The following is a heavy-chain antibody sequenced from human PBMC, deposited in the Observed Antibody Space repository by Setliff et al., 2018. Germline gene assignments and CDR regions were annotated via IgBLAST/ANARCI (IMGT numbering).Heavy chain of an antibody. D-gene: IGHD5-12*01. CDR3: ARGGTFRYFDC. V-gene: IGHV4-59*01. CDR2: VYYSGTA. Sequence: SETLSLTCTVSDGSLSTYYWSWIRQPPGKGLEFIGYVYYSGTANYSPYIRSRLTISVDTSKNQFSLKLRSVTAADTAVYYWARGGTFRYFDCVGEGAPVTVSS. CDR1: DGSLSTYY. J-gene: IGHJ4*02.